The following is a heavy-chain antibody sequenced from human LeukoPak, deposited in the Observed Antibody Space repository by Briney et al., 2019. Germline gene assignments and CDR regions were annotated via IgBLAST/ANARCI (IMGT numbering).Heavy chain of an antibody. V-gene: IGHV4-34*01. Sequence: PSETLSLTCAVYGGSFSGYYWSWIRQPPGKGLEWIGEINHSGSTNYNPSLKSRVTISVDTSKNQFSLKLSSVTAADTAVYYCARGGIVLMVYAIENWFDPWGQGTLVTVSS. CDR2: INHSGST. CDR3: ARGGIVLMVYAIENWFDP. J-gene: IGHJ5*02. CDR1: GGSFSGYY. D-gene: IGHD2-8*01.